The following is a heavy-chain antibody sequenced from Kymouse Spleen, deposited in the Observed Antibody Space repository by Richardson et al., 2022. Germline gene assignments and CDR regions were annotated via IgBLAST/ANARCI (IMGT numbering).Heavy chain of an antibody. V-gene: IGHV4-34*01. J-gene: IGHJ4*02. CDR3: ARGRGAVLDY. Sequence: QVQLQQWGAGLLKPSETLSLTCAVYGGSFSGYYWSWIRQPPGKGLEWIGEINHSGSTNYNPSLKSRVTISVDTSKNQFSLKLSSVTAADTAVYYCARGRGAVLDYWGQGTLVTVSS. D-gene: IGHD6-19*01. CDR2: INHSGST. CDR1: GGSFSGYY.